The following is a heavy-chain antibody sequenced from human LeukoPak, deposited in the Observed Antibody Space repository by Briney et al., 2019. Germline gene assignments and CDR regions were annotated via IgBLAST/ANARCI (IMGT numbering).Heavy chain of an antibody. V-gene: IGHV4-59*01. CDR2: IYYSGST. CDR1: GGSISSYY. CDR3: ARVAEMATIKDYAFDI. Sequence: SETLSLTCTVSGGSISSYYWSWIRQPPGKGLEWIGYIYYSGSTNYNPSLKSRVTISVDTSKNQFSPKLSSVTAADTAVYYCARVAEMATIKDYAFDIWGQGTMVTVSS. J-gene: IGHJ3*02. D-gene: IGHD5-24*01.